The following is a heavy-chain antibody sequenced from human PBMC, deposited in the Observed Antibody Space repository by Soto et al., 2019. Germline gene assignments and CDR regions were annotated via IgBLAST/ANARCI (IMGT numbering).Heavy chain of an antibody. CDR1: GFTVSSNY. Sequence: RGSLRLSCAASGFTVSSNYMSWVRQAPGKGLEWVSVIYSGGGTYYADSVKGRFTISRDNSKNTLYLQMNSLGAEDTAVYYCASSWFGELSPFAYRGQGTLVTVSS. CDR2: IYSGGGT. D-gene: IGHD3-10*01. CDR3: ASSWFGELSPFAY. V-gene: IGHV3-66*01. J-gene: IGHJ4*02.